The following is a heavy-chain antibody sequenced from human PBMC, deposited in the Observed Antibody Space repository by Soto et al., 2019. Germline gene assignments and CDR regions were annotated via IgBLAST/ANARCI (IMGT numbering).Heavy chain of an antibody. V-gene: IGHV4-31*11. CDR1: GGSISTAGYY. J-gene: IGHJ4*02. CDR2: IYYTGTT. D-gene: IGHD1-26*01. Sequence: QVQLQESGPGLVKPSQTVALTCAVSGGSISTAGYYWTWIRQHPGGGLEWIGAIYYTGTTYYNPSLRSRETISVDTSKNQFSLKLTSVTAADTSVYYCARASGTLRIRKFENWGQGTLVTVSS. CDR3: ARASGTLRIRKFEN.